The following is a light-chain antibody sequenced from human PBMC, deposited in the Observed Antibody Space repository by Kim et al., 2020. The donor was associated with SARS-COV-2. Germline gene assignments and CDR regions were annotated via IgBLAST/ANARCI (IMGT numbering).Light chain of an antibody. J-gene: IGKJ4*01. CDR3: QQYYSTPLT. CDR2: WAS. V-gene: IGKV4-1*01. Sequence: DIVMTQSPDPLPLSLAGRATINCKSSQSVLYSSNNKNYLAWYQQKPGQPPKLLIYWASTRESGVPDRFSGSGSGTDFTLTISSLQAEDVAVYYCQQYYSTPLTFGGGTKVDIK. CDR1: QSVLYSSNNKNY.